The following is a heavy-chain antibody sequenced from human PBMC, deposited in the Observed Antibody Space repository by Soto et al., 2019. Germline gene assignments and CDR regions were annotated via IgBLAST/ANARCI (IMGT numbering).Heavy chain of an antibody. CDR1: GFTFSSYS. CDR2: ISSSSSTI. J-gene: IGHJ4*02. Sequence: EVQLVESGGGLVQPGGSLRLSCAASGFTFSSYSMNWVRQAPGKGLEWVSYISSSSSTIYYADSVKGRFTISRDNAKNSLYLQMNSLRAEDTAVSYCARYQVAAFDYWGQGTLVTVSS. CDR3: ARYQVAAFDY. V-gene: IGHV3-48*01. D-gene: IGHD2-15*01.